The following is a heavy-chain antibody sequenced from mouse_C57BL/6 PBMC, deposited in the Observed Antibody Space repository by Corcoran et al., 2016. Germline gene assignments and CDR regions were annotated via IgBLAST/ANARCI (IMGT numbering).Heavy chain of an antibody. J-gene: IGHJ2*01. D-gene: IGHD2-3*01. Sequence: QVQLKQSGAELVRPGASVKLSCKASGYTFTDYYINWVKQRPGQGLEWIARIYPGSGNTYYNEKFKGKATLTAEKSSSTAYMQLSSLTSEDSAVYFCAREGWLLPGDYWGQGTTLTVSS. CDR2: IYPGSGNT. CDR3: AREGWLLPGDY. CDR1: GYTFTDYY. V-gene: IGHV1-76*01.